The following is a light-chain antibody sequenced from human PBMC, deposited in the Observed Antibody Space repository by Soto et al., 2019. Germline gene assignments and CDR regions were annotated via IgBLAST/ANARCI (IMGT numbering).Light chain of an antibody. V-gene: IGKV1-39*01. CDR1: QSISSY. CDR3: QHFNSYPWT. J-gene: IGKJ1*01. Sequence: DIQMTQSPSSLSASVGDRVTITCRGSQSISSYLSWYQQQPGKAPKLLMYAAFTLQSGVPSRFSGSGSGTDFALTISSLQPEDFATYYCQHFNSYPWTFGQGTKVDI. CDR2: AAF.